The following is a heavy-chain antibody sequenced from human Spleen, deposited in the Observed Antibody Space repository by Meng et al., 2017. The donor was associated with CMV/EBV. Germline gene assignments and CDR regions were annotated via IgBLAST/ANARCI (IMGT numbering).Heavy chain of an antibody. CDR1: GFTLSRYW. J-gene: IGHJ4*02. D-gene: IGHD2-2*01. Sequence: GESLKISCAASGFTLSRYWMSWVRQAPGKGLEWVAKIKQDGSEKYYVDSVKGRFTISRDNAKNSLYLQMNSLRAEDTAVYYCARDLFLVLVPAAGVFDYWGQGTLVTVSS. CDR2: IKQDGSEK. V-gene: IGHV3-7*01. CDR3: ARDLFLVLVPAAGVFDY.